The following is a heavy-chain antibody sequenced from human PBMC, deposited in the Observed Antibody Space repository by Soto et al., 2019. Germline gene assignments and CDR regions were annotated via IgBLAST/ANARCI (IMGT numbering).Heavy chain of an antibody. CDR2: INPIFGTA. D-gene: IGHD2-21*02. Sequence: QVQLVQSGAEVKKPGSSVKVSCKASGGTFSSYAISWVRQAPGQGLEWLGGINPIFGTANYAQKFQGRVTITADESTSTAYMELSSLRSEDTAVYYCARTQAAYCGGDCYSFDYWGQGTLVTVSS. CDR3: ARTQAAYCGGDCYSFDY. CDR1: GGTFSSYA. V-gene: IGHV1-69*01. J-gene: IGHJ4*02.